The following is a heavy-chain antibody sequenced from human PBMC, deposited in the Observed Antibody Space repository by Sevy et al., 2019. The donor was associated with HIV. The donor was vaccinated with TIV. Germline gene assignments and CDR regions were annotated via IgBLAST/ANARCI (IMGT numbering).Heavy chain of an antibody. J-gene: IGHJ4*02. V-gene: IGHV1-2*02. CDR2: INPNSGGT. D-gene: IGHD2-2*01. CDR3: ARDGQWGYCSSTSCPEFDY. CDR1: GYTFTGYY. Sequence: ASVKVSCKASGYTFTGYYMHWVRQAPGQGLEWMGWINPNSGGTNYAQKFQGRVTMTRDTSISTAYMELSRLRSDDTAVYYCARDGQWGYCSSTSCPEFDYWGQGTLVTVPS.